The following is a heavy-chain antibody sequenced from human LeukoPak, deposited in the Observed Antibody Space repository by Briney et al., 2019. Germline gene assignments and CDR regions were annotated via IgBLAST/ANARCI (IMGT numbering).Heavy chain of an antibody. J-gene: IGHJ6*02. Sequence: ASVKVSCKASGYTFTSYYMHWVRQAPGQGLEWMGIINPSGGSTSYAQKFQGRVTMTRDMSTSTVYMELSSLRSEDTAVYYCARGLGYCSGGRCYVLYYGMDVWGQGTTVTVSS. V-gene: IGHV1-46*01. CDR3: ARGLGYCSGGRCYVLYYGMDV. CDR1: GYTFTSYY. CDR2: INPSGGST. D-gene: IGHD2-15*01.